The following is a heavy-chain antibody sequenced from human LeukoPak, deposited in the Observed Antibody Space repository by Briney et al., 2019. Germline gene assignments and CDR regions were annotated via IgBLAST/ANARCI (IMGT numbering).Heavy chain of an antibody. Sequence: GESLKISCKGSGYSFTSYWIGWVRQMPGKGLEWMGIIYPGDSDTRYSPSFQGQVTISADKSISTAYLQWSSLKASDTAMYYCARRASVWGSHRNYYYYMDVWGKGTTVTVSS. CDR2: IYPGDSDT. CDR1: GYSFTSYW. D-gene: IGHD3-16*02. V-gene: IGHV5-51*01. CDR3: ARRASVWGSHRNYYYYMDV. J-gene: IGHJ6*03.